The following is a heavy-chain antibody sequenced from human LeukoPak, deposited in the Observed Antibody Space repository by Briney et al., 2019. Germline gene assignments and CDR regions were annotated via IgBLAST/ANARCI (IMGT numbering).Heavy chain of an antibody. CDR2: IYYSGST. CDR3: ARSDRDLWYFDL. CDR1: GGSISSYY. J-gene: IGHJ2*01. V-gene: IGHV4-59*01. Sequence: SETLSLTCTVSGGSISSYYWSWIRQPPGKGLEWIGYIYYSGSTNYNPSLKSRVTISVDTSKNQFSLKLSSVTAADTAVYYCARSDRDLWYFDLWGRGTLVTVSS.